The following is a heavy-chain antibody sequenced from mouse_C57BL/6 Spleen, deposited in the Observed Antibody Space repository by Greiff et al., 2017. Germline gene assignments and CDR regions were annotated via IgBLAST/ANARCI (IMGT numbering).Heavy chain of an antibody. Sequence: QVQLKQPGAELVKPGASVKMSCKASGYTFTSYWITWVKQRPGQGLEWIGDNYPGSGSTNYNEKFKSKATLTVDTSSSTAYMQLSSLTSEDSAVYYSARSNITTGAYWGQGTLVTVSA. CDR2: NYPGSGST. CDR1: GYTFTSYW. CDR3: ARSNITTGAY. J-gene: IGHJ3*01. D-gene: IGHD1-2*01. V-gene: IGHV1-55*01.